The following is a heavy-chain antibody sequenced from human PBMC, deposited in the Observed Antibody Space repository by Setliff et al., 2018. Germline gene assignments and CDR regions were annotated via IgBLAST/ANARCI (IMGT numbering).Heavy chain of an antibody. Sequence: SETLSLTCTVSGGSINNYFWTWIRQPAGKGLEWIGRLYTSGISNYNPSLKSRVTISVDTSKNQFSLNLTSVTAADTAVYYCARENADYARSFDPWGQGTLVTVSS. D-gene: IGHD3-16*01. CDR2: LYTSGIS. J-gene: IGHJ5*02. CDR1: GGSINNYF. V-gene: IGHV4-4*07. CDR3: ARENADYARSFDP.